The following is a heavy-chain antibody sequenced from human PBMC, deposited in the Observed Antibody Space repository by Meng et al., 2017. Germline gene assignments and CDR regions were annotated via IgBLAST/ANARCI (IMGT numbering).Heavy chain of an antibody. CDR3: ARGPGRQQLVRYYYYGMDV. CDR2: IYYSGST. D-gene: IGHD6-13*01. CDR1: GGSISSSSYY. Sequence: GSLRLSCTVSGGSISSSSYYWGWIRQPPGKGLEWIGSIYYSGSTYYNPSLKSRVTISVDTSKNQFSLKLSSVTAADTAVYYCARGPGRQQLVRYYYYGMDVWGQGTTVTVSS. J-gene: IGHJ6*02. V-gene: IGHV4-39*07.